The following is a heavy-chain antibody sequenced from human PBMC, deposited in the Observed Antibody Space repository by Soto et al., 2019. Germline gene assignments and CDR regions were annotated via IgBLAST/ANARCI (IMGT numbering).Heavy chain of an antibody. D-gene: IGHD3-22*01. CDR3: AIYDSSGSRGFQH. CDR2: IYYSGST. CDR1: GGSIRSGGYY. Sequence: SETLSLTCTVSGGSIRSGGYYWSWIRQHPGKGLEWIGYIYYSGSTYYNPSLKSRVTISVDTSKNQFSLKLSSVTAADTAVYYCAIYDSSGSRGFQHWGQGTLVTVSS. J-gene: IGHJ1*01. V-gene: IGHV4-31*03.